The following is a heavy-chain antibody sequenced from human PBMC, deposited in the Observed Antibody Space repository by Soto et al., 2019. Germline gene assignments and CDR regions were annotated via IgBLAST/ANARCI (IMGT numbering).Heavy chain of an antibody. CDR3: ARVDSVAPAVILIVVAGTRWIDP. D-gene: IGHD6-19*01. V-gene: IGHV1-18*01. J-gene: IGHJ5*02. CDR2: ISAYNGNT. CDR1: GYTFTSYG. Sequence: ASVKVSCKASGYTFTSYGISWVRQAPGQGLEWMGWISAYNGNTNYAQKLQGRVTMTTDTSTSTAYMELRSLRSDDTAVYYCARVDSVAPAVILIVVAGTRWIDPWCQGPLVTLSS.